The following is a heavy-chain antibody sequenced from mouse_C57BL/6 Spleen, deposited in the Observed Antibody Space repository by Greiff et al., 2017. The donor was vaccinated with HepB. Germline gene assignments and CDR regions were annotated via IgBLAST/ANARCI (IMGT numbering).Heavy chain of an antibody. CDR2: ILPGSGST. D-gene: IGHD1-1*01. J-gene: IGHJ3*01. V-gene: IGHV1-9*01. CDR3: ARDPYGSSPAWFAY. Sequence: VKLMESGAELMKPGASVKLSCKATGYTFTGYWIEWVKQRPGHGLEWIGEILPGSGSTNYNEKFKGKATFTADKSSNTAYMQLSSLTTEDSAIYYCARDPYGSSPAWFAYWGQGTLVTVSS. CDR1: GYTFTGYW.